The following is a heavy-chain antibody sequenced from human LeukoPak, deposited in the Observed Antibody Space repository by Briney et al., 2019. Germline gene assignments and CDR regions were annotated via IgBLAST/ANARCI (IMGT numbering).Heavy chain of an antibody. J-gene: IGHJ4*02. CDR3: ARSQSSSLIDY. V-gene: IGHV3-33*01. CDR1: GFSFSAYG. CDR2: IWYDGSSK. Sequence: GRSLRLSCAASGFSFSAYGVHWVRQAPGKGLEWVAVIWYDGSSKDYADSVKGRFTLSRDNSKNTLYLQMNSLTVEDTAVHYCARSQSSSLIDYWGQGTLVTVSS. D-gene: IGHD6-13*01.